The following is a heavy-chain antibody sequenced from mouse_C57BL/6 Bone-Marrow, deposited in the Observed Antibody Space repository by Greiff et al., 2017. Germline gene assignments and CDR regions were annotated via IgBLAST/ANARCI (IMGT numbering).Heavy chain of an antibody. V-gene: IGHV15-2*01. CDR2: IPPSIGRT. D-gene: IGHD1-1*01. J-gene: IGHJ3*01. CDR1: DSEVFPIAY. Sequence: QVQLKQSGSELRSPGSSVKLSCKDSDSEVFPIAYMSWVRQKPGHGFEGIGGIPPSIGRTIYGEKFEDKATLDAETLSTTAYMELNSLTSEDSAIYYCARLWYYGGAYWGQGTLVTVSA. CDR3: ARLWYYGGAY.